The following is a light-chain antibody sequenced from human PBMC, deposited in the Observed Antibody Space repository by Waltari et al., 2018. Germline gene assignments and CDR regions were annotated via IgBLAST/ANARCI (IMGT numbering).Light chain of an antibody. CDR2: LNSDGSH. CDR3: KTWGTAIRV. J-gene: IGLJ3*02. CDR1: SGHSSYA. V-gene: IGLV4-69*01. Sequence: QLVLTQSPSASASLGASVKLTCTLSSGHSSYAIAWHQQQPEKGPRYLMKLNSDGSHNKGDGIPDRFSGSSSGAERYLTISSLQSEDEADYYCKTWGTAIRVFGGGTKLTVL.